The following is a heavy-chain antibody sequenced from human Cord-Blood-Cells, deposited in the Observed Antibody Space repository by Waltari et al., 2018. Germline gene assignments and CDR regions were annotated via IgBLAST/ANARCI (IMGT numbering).Heavy chain of an antibody. CDR1: GGTFSSYA. CDR2: IIPIFGTA. D-gene: IGHD1-1*01. J-gene: IGHJ2*01. V-gene: IGHV1-69*01. CDR3: ARVGGTTGTTLGYWYFDL. Sequence: QVQLVQSGAEVKKPGSSVKVSCKASGGTFSSYAIRWVRQPPGQGLEWMGGIIPIFGTANYAQKFQGRVTITADESTSTAYMELSSLRSEDTAVYYCARVGGTTGTTLGYWYFDLWGRGTLVTVSS.